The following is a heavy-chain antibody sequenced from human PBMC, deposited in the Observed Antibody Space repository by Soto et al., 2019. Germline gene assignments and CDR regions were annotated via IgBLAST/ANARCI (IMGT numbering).Heavy chain of an antibody. V-gene: IGHV2-70*11. CDR3: ARSTYYYDSSGYGFYYFDY. CDR1: GFSLSTSGMC. CDR2: IDWDDDK. J-gene: IGHJ4*02. D-gene: IGHD3-22*01. Sequence: SGPTLVNPTQTLTLTCTFSGFSLSTSGMCVSWIRQPPGKALEWLARIDWDDDKYYSTSLKTRLTISKDASKNQVVLTMTNMDPVDTATYYCARSTYYYDSSGYGFYYFDYWGQGTLVTVSS.